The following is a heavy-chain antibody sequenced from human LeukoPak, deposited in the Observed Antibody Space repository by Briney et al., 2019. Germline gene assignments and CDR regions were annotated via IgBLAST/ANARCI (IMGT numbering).Heavy chain of an antibody. Sequence: SETLSLTCTVSGGSISSSTYYWGWVRQPPGKGPEWIGSIWHSGTTYYNPSLKSRVAISVDTSKNQFSLKLTSVTAADTAVYYCARHTRVRDGYNLYCFDPWGQGTLVTVSS. D-gene: IGHD5-24*01. CDR3: ARHTRVRDGYNLYCFDP. V-gene: IGHV4-39*01. J-gene: IGHJ5*02. CDR2: IWHSGTT. CDR1: GGSISSSTYY.